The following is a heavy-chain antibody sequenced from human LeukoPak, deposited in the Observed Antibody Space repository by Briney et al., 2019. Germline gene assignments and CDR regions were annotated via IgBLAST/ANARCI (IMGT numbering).Heavy chain of an antibody. D-gene: IGHD4-17*01. Sequence: PSETLSLTCAVSDASFSSHYWTWLRQPPGKGLEWIGYISYIGSTNYNPPLKSRVTISIDTSKNEFSLKLTSVTAADTAVYYCARDLVTVTKGFDIWGQGTMVTVSS. CDR1: DASFSSHY. CDR2: ISYIGST. V-gene: IGHV4-59*11. CDR3: ARDLVTVTKGFDI. J-gene: IGHJ3*02.